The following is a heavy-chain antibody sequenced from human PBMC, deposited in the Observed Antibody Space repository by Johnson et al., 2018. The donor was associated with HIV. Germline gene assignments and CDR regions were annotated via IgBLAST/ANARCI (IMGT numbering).Heavy chain of an antibody. Sequence: MQLVESGGGVVQPGRSLRLSCAASGFSFNNAWMSWVRQAPGKGLEWVGRIYSKTDGGTTEYAAPVKGRFTISRDDSKNSLYLQMNSLKTEDTAVYYCALSYSLDAFDIWGQGTMVTVSS. D-gene: IGHD2-21*01. CDR3: ALSYSLDAFDI. CDR1: GFSFNNAW. CDR2: IYSKTDGGTT. V-gene: IGHV3-15*01. J-gene: IGHJ3*02.